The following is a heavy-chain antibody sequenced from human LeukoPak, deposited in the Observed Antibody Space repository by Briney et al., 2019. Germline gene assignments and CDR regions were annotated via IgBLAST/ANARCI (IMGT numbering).Heavy chain of an antibody. D-gene: IGHD3-22*01. CDR1: GFSITSGYY. J-gene: IGHJ3*02. CDR3: ASRVITMIVVVTPDAFDI. CDR2: IYHIRST. Sequence: SETLSLTCIVSGFSITSGYYWGWIRQPPGKGLEWIGSIYHIRSTYYSPSLKSRVSLSVDTSKNQFSLKLSSVTAADTAVYYCASRVITMIVVVTPDAFDIWGQGTMVTVSS. V-gene: IGHV4-38-2*02.